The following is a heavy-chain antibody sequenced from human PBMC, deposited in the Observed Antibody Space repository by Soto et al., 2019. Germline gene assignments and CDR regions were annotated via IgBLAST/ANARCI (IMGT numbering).Heavy chain of an antibody. D-gene: IGHD3-22*01. CDR3: ARDFVSTYYYDSSGYNAARSGAFDI. CDR2: IWYDGSNK. J-gene: IGHJ3*02. Sequence: QVQLVESGGGVVQPGRSLRLSCAASGFTFSSYGMHWVRQAPGKGLEWVAVIWYDGSNKYYADSVKGRFTISRDNSKNTLDLHTNSLRTEDMAVDYCARDFVSTYYYDSSGYNAARSGAFDIWGQGTMVTVSS. V-gene: IGHV3-33*01. CDR1: GFTFSSYG.